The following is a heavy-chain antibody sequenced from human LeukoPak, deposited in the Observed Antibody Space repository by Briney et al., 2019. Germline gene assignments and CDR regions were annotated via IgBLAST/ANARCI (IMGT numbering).Heavy chain of an antibody. CDR1: GFTFSSYW. V-gene: IGHV3-7*01. Sequence: GGSLRLSCAVSGFTFSSYWMSWVRQAPGKGLEWVANIKEDGSERYYVDSVKGRFTISGDNAKNSLYLQMNSLRVEDTAVYYCARERRGYGIDYWGQGTLVTVSS. D-gene: IGHD5-18*01. J-gene: IGHJ4*02. CDR2: IKEDGSER. CDR3: ARERRGYGIDY.